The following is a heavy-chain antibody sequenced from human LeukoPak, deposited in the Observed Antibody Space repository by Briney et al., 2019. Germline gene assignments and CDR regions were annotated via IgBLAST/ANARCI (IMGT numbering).Heavy chain of an antibody. Sequence: GGSLRLSCAASGFNFRSYSMNWVRQAPGKGLGWVSYISSSTINIYYADSVKGRFTISRDDAKNSLYLQMNSLRDEDTAVYYCARDGYAKFDYWGQGTLVTVSS. CDR2: ISSSTINI. CDR3: ARDGYAKFDY. V-gene: IGHV3-48*02. D-gene: IGHD5-18*01. CDR1: GFNFRSYS. J-gene: IGHJ4*02.